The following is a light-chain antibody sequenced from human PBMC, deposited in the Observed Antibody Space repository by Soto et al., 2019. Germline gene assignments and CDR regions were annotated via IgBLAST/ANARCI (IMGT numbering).Light chain of an antibody. CDR2: AAA. CDR3: QQYNNWPPWT. CDR1: QSVGKN. V-gene: IGKV3-15*01. J-gene: IGKJ1*01. Sequence: EIVMTQSPAALFVSLGERVTLSCGASQSVGKNLAWYQQRPGQGPRLLIFAAADRATDIPVRFSGSGSGTDFTLTISSLQSEDSAIYYCQQYNNWPPWTVGRGTKVDIK.